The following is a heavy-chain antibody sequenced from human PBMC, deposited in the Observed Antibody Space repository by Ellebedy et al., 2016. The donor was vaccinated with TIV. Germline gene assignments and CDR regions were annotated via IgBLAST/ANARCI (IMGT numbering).Heavy chain of an antibody. CDR2: ISNTGSRT. CDR3: AKDRTSGDGYWVFDQ. V-gene: IGHV3-23*01. CDR1: GFTFSSYA. D-gene: IGHD5-18*01. Sequence: GESLKISCAASGFTFSSYAMSWVRQAPGKGLEWVSTISNTGSRTYYADSVEGRFIISSDNSKKTLYLQMNSLRAEDTAVYYCAKDRTSGDGYWVFDQWGQGTLVTVSS. J-gene: IGHJ4*02.